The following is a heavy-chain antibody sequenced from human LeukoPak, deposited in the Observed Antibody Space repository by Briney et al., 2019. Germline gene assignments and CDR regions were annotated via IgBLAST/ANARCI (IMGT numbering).Heavy chain of an antibody. CDR1: GFTFSSYA. Sequence: GGSLRLSCAASGFTFSSYAMHWVRQAPGKGLEWVAVISYDGSNKYYADSVKGRFTISRDNSKNTLYLQMNSLRAEDTAVYYCAREPSYYDILTGYYTLAGMDVWGQGTTVTVSS. V-gene: IGHV3-30*14. CDR2: ISYDGSNK. CDR3: AREPSYYDILTGYYTLAGMDV. D-gene: IGHD3-9*01. J-gene: IGHJ6*02.